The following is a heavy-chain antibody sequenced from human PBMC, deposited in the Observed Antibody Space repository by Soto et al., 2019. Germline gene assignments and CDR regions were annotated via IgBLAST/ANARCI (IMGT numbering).Heavy chain of an antibody. CDR2: ISAHNGKT. J-gene: IGHJ4*02. CDR1: GYDFTTYG. Sequence: QVHLVQSGAEVKKSGASVKVSCKGSGYDFTTYGITWVRQAPGQGLEWMACISAHNGKTDYAQKLKGRVTGTRDTSTTTAHRERRSLRADDTALYYCARGRYGDYWGQGALVTVPS. V-gene: IGHV1-18*01. D-gene: IGHD1-26*01. CDR3: ARGRYGDY.